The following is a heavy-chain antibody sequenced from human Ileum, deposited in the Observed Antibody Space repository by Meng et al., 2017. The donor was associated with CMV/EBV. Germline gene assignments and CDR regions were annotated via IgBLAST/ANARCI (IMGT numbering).Heavy chain of an antibody. V-gene: IGHV3-7*01. CDR2: INQDGSQQ. Sequence: GGSLRLSCAASGFSFGDYWMNWVRQAPGKGPEWVANINQDGSQQDYVDSVKGRFTISRDNAENSLFLQMNSLRGEDTAVYYCARLYRTSLTTPMGFWGQGTLVTVYS. CDR1: GFSFGDYW. CDR3: ARLYRTSLTTPMGF. D-gene: IGHD1-14*01. J-gene: IGHJ4*02.